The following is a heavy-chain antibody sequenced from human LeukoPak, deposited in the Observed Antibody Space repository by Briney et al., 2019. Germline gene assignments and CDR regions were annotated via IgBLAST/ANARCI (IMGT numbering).Heavy chain of an antibody. CDR2: ILGGGDTT. V-gene: IGHV3-23*01. CDR3: ARDRYSSGWYRGSAFDI. Sequence: GGSLRLSCAASGFTFNYYAMNWVRQAPGKGLEWVSAILGGGDTTSYADSVEGRFTISRDNAKNSLYLQMNSLRAEDTAAYYCARDRYSSGWYRGSAFDIWGQGTMVTVSS. D-gene: IGHD6-19*01. J-gene: IGHJ3*02. CDR1: GFTFNYYA.